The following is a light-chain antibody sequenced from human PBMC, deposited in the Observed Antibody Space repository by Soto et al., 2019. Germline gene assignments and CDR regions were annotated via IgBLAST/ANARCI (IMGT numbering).Light chain of an antibody. CDR3: QQSYSSPTT. V-gene: IGKV1-39*01. CDR2: GAS. Sequence: DIQMTQSPSFLSASVGDRVTITCRASQSIGKHLNWYQQKPGKAPKFLIYGASTLQSGVPSRFTGSGSGTDFTLTVNSLQPEDFATYYCQQSYSSPTTFGQGTHWRL. CDR1: QSIGKH. J-gene: IGKJ5*01.